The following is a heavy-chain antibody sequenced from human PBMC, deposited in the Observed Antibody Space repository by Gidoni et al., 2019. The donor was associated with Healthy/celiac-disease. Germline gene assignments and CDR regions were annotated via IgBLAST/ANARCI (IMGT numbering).Heavy chain of an antibody. V-gene: IGHV4-39*01. CDR1: GGSISSSSYY. J-gene: IGHJ1*01. CDR2: IYYSGST. CDR3: ARPYSSGWYLHFQH. D-gene: IGHD6-19*01. Sequence: QLQLQESGPGLVKPSETLSLTCTVSGGSISSSSYYWGWIRQPPGKGLEWVGSIYYSGSTYYNPSLKSRVTISVDTSKHQFSLKLSSVTAADTAVYYCARPYSSGWYLHFQHWGQGTLVTVSS.